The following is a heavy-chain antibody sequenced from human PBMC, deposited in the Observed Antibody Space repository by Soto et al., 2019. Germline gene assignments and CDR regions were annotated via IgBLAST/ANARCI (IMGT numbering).Heavy chain of an antibody. CDR3: ATGSDIVLMVYKREPDYDYGMDV. D-gene: IGHD2-8*01. J-gene: IGHJ6*02. CDR1: GGSIRRFY. V-gene: IGHV4-59*01. Sequence: SETLFLTCTVSGGSIRRFYWSWIRQPPGKGLEWIGYIYYSGSTNYNPSLKSRVTISVATSKNQFSLKLSSVTAAETAVYYCATGSDIVLMVYKREPDYDYGMDVWGQGTTVTV. CDR2: IYYSGST.